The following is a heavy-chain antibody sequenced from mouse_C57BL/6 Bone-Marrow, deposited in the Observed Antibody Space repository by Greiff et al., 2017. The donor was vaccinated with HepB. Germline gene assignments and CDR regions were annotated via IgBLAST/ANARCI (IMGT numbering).Heavy chain of an antibody. Sequence: EVKLMESGAELVRPGASVKLSCTASGFNIKDDYMHWVKQRPEQGLEWIGWIDPENGDTEYASKFQGKATITADTSSNTAYLQLSSLTSEDTAVYYCTTSTGSYAMDYWGQGTSVTVSS. CDR1: GFNIKDDY. J-gene: IGHJ4*01. V-gene: IGHV14-4*01. D-gene: IGHD4-1*02. CDR2: IDPENGDT. CDR3: TTSTGSYAMDY.